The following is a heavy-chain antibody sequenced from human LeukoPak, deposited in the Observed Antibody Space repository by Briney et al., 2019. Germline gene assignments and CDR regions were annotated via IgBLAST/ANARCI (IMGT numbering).Heavy chain of an antibody. J-gene: IGHJ4*02. Sequence: SETLSLTCTVSGGSISSYYWSWIRQPAGKGLEWIGRIYTSGSTNYNPSLKSRVTMSVDTSKNQFSLRLSSVTAADTAVYYCARDRYYYDSSGYYWLFDYWGQGTLVTVST. CDR3: ARDRYYYDSSGYYWLFDY. D-gene: IGHD3-22*01. V-gene: IGHV4-4*07. CDR1: GGSISSYY. CDR2: IYTSGST.